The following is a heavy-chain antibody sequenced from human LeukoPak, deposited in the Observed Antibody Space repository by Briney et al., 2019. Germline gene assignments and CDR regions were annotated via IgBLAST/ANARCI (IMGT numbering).Heavy chain of an antibody. V-gene: IGHV4-34*01. Sequence: PSETLSLTCAVYGGSFSGYYWSWIRQPPGKGLEWIGEINHSGSTNYNPSLKSRVTISVDTSKNQFSLKLSSVTAADTAVYYCASIAVAGTAFDYWGQGTLVTVSS. CDR3: ASIAVAGTAFDY. D-gene: IGHD6-19*01. J-gene: IGHJ4*02. CDR2: INHSGST. CDR1: GGSFSGYY.